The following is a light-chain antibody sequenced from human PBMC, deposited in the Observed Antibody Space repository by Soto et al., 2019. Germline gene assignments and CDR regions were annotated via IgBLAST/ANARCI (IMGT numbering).Light chain of an antibody. CDR3: QHYGSSPPVT. Sequence: EIVLTQSPGTLSLSPGERVTLSCRASQSVGDNYLAWYRQKPGQAPRILIYGASHRATGIPDRFSGSGSGTYLTRTISIREPEDFAVYYCQHYGSSPPVTFGPGTKVEIK. V-gene: IGKV3-20*01. CDR2: GAS. CDR1: QSVGDNY. J-gene: IGKJ3*01.